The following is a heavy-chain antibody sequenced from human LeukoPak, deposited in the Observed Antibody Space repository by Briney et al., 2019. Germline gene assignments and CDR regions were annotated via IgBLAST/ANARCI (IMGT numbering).Heavy chain of an antibody. J-gene: IGHJ6*02. CDR3: ARQPYYYYGMDV. CDR1: GDSTSDFY. CDR2: IHDSDIS. V-gene: IGHV4-59*08. Sequence: PSETLSLTCSVSGDSTSDFYWNWIRQSPGKGLEWIGNIHDSDISNYNPSLKSRVTISIDTSRRQFFLKLSSVTAADTAVYYCARQPYYYYGMDVWGQGTTVTVSS.